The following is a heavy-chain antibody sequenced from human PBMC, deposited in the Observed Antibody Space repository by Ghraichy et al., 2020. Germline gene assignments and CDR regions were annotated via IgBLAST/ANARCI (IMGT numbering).Heavy chain of an antibody. CDR3: ARGYYDYVWGSYRSGRGMDV. CDR1: GGSISSGGYS. J-gene: IGHJ6*02. Sequence: SQTLSLTCAVSGGSISSGGYSWSWIRQPPGKGLEWIGYIYHSGSTYYNPSLKSRVTISVDRSKNQFSLKLSSVTAADTAVYYCARGYYDYVWGSYRSGRGMDVWGQGTTVTVSS. V-gene: IGHV4-30-2*01. D-gene: IGHD3-16*02. CDR2: IYHSGST.